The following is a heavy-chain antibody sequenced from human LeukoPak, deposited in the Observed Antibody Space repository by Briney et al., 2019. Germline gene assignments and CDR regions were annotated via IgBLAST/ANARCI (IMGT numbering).Heavy chain of an antibody. CDR1: GFTFSSYG. D-gene: IGHD1-26*01. V-gene: IGHV3-30*03. J-gene: IGHJ3*02. Sequence: GRSLRLSCAASGFTFSSYGMHWVRQAPGKGLEWVAVISYDGSNKYYADSVKGRFTISRDNSKNTLYLQMNSLRAEDTAVYYCARDFGGSGSYSSAFDIWGQGTMVTVSS. CDR2: ISYDGSNK. CDR3: ARDFGGSGSYSSAFDI.